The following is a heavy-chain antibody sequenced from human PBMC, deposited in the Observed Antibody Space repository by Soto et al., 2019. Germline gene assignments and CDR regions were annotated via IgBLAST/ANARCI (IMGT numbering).Heavy chain of an antibody. CDR1: GFTFSSYA. D-gene: IGHD5-18*01. V-gene: IGHV3-23*01. CDR2: ISGSGGST. CDR3: ATRNSGYSYGYEDY. J-gene: IGHJ4*02. Sequence: EVQLLESGGGLVQPGGSLRLSCAASGFTFSSYAMSWVRQAPGKGLEWVSAISGSGGSTYYADSVKGRFTISRDNSKNTLYLQMNSLRAEDTAVYYCATRNSGYSYGYEDYWGQGTLVTVSS.